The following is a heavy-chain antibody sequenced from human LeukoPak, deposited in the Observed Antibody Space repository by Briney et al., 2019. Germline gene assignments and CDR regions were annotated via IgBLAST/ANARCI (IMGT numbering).Heavy chain of an antibody. CDR2: ISWNSGSI. CDR3: AKDSGYSSGWYQDY. CDR1: GFTFDDYA. V-gene: IGHV3-9*01. Sequence: GGSLRLSCAASGFTFDDYAMHWVRRAPGKGLEWVSGISWNSGSIGYADSVKGRFTISRDNAKNSLYLQMDSLRAEDTALYYCAKDSGYSSGWYQDYWGQGTLVTVSS. D-gene: IGHD6-19*01. J-gene: IGHJ4*02.